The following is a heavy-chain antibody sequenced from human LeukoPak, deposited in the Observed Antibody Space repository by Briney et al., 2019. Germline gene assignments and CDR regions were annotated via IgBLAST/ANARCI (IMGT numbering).Heavy chain of an antibody. J-gene: IGHJ5*02. Sequence: GGSLRLSCSASGFTFSNYNMNWVRQAPGRGLEWVSFISSSTLYIYYADSVKGRFTISRDNAKNSLYLQMNSLRAEDTAVYYCARQRSSGSYSPWGQGTLVTVSS. CDR3: ARQRSSGSYSP. CDR2: ISSSTLYI. V-gene: IGHV3-21*01. D-gene: IGHD3-10*01. CDR1: GFTFSNYN.